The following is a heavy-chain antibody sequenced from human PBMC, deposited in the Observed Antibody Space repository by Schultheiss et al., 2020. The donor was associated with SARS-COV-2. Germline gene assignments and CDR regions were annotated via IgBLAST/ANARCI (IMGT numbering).Heavy chain of an antibody. D-gene: IGHD6-13*01. CDR3: ARVFESSSWSTSNWFDP. Sequence: GGSLRLSCAASGFTFTTYGMHWVRQAPGKGLEWVAVIWYDGTKKYYADSVKGRFIISRDNAKNSLYLQMNSLRAEDTAVYYCARVFESSSWSTSNWFDPWGQGTLVTVSS. CDR2: IWYDGTKK. CDR1: GFTFTTYG. V-gene: IGHV3-33*01. J-gene: IGHJ5*02.